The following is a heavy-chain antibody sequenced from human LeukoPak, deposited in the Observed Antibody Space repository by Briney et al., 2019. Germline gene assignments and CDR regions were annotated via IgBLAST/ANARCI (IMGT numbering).Heavy chain of an antibody. J-gene: IGHJ6*03. CDR1: GGSFSGYY. V-gene: IGHV4-34*01. CDR3: ARHMGRGFRYYCYYYMDV. CDR2: INHSGST. Sequence: PSETLSLTCAVYGGSFSGYYWSWIRQPPGKGLEWIGEINHSGSTNYNPSLKSRVTISVDTSKNQFSLKLSSVTAADTAVYYCARHMGRGFRYYCYYYMDVWGKGTTVTISS. D-gene: IGHD3-10*01.